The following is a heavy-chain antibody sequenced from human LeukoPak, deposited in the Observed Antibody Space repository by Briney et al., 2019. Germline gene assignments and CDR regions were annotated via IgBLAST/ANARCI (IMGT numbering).Heavy chain of an antibody. J-gene: IGHJ3*02. CDR1: GFTFSDYY. Sequence: AGSLRLSCAASGFTFSDYYMSWIRQAPGKGLEWVSYISSSGSTIYYADSVKGRVTIYRDNAKNSLYLQMSSLRAEDTAVYYYARAKRNGFDIWGQGTMVTVSS. CDR2: ISSSGSTI. CDR3: ARAKRNGFDI. V-gene: IGHV3-11*04.